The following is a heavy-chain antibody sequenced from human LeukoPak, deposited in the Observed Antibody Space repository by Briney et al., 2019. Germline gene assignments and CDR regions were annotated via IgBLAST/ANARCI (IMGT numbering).Heavy chain of an antibody. CDR3: AKDQNPGYYDSSGYPSDY. Sequence: PGGSLRLSCAASGFTFSSYAMSWVRQAPGKGLEWVPAISGSGGSTYYADSVKGRFTISRDNSKNTLYLQMNSLRAEDTAVYYCAKDQNPGYYDSSGYPSDYWGQGTLVTVSS. D-gene: IGHD3-22*01. V-gene: IGHV3-23*01. J-gene: IGHJ4*02. CDR1: GFTFSSYA. CDR2: ISGSGGST.